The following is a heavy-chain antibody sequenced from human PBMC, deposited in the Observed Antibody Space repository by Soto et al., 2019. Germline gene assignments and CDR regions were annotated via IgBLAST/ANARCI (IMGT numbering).Heavy chain of an antibody. V-gene: IGHV4-39*01. CDR3: ARTSLVVVAATMDYYGMDV. D-gene: IGHD2-15*01. Sequence: SETLSLTCTVSGGSISSSSYYWGWIRQPPGKGLEWIGSIYYSGSTYYNPSLKSRVTISVDTSKNQFSLKLSSVTAADTAVYYCARTSLVVVAATMDYYGMDVWGQGTTVTVS. CDR2: IYYSGST. CDR1: GGSISSSSYY. J-gene: IGHJ6*02.